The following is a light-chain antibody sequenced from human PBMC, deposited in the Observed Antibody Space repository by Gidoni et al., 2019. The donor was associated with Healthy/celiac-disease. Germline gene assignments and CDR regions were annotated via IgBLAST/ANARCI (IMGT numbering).Light chain of an antibody. CDR3: SSYTSSSTLYV. CDR1: SSDVGGYNY. J-gene: IGLJ1*01. CDR2: DVS. V-gene: IGLV2-14*01. Sequence: QSALTQPASVSGSPGQSITTSCTGTSSDVGGYNYVSCYQQHPGKAPKLMIYDVSNRPSGVSNRFSGSKSGNTASLTISGLQAEDEADYYCSSYTSSSTLYVFGTGTKVTVL.